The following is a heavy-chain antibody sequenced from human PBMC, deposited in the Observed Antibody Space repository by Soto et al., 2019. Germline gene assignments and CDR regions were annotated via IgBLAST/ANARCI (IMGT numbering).Heavy chain of an antibody. CDR2: ISYDGSNK. D-gene: IGHD3-10*01. J-gene: IGHJ6*02. CDR1: GFTFSSYA. V-gene: IGHV3-30-3*01. CDR3: AREGKYYYGSGSPSGVVWYYGMDV. Sequence: GGSLRLSCAASGFTFSSYAMHWVRQAPGKGLEWVAVISYDGSNKYYADSVKGRFTISRDNSKNTLYLQMNSLRAEDTAVYYCAREGKYYYGSGSPSGVVWYYGMDVWGQGTTVTVSS.